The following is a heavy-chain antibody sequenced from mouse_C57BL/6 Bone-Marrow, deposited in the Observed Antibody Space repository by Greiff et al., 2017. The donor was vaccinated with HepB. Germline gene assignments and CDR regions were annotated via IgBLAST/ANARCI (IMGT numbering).Heavy chain of an antibody. CDR1: GFTFSDYY. CDR3: ARDGSGYVYFDV. D-gene: IGHD3-2*02. Sequence: EVMLVESEGGLVQPGSSMKLSCTASGFTFSDYYMAWVRQVPEKGLEWVANINYDGSSTYYLDSLKSRFIISRDNAKNILYLQMSSLKSEDTATYYCARDGSGYVYFDVWGTGTTVTVSS. CDR2: INYDGSST. J-gene: IGHJ1*03. V-gene: IGHV5-16*01.